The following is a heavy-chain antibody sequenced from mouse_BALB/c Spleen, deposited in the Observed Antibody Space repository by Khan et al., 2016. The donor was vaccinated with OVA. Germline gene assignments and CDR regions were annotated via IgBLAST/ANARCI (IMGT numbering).Heavy chain of an antibody. V-gene: IGHV5-6*01. CDR3: ARLAYYYDSEGFAY. J-gene: IGHJ3*01. D-gene: IGHD1-1*01. Sequence: EVELVESGGDVVKPGGSLKLSCVASGFTFSTYGMSWVRQTPDKRLEWVATVSTGGHYTYYPDTVKGRFTISRDNAKNTLYLQMSSLKSEDTAMFYCARLAYYYDSEGFAYWGQGTLVTVSA. CDR2: VSTGGHYT. CDR1: GFTFSTYG.